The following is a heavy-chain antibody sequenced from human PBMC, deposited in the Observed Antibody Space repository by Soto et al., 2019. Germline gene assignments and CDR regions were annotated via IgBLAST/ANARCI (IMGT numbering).Heavy chain of an antibody. CDR1: GVSFSDYG. CDR3: ARIVYTFHI. D-gene: IGHD3-16*02. J-gene: IGHJ3*02. Sequence: LRLSCAASGVSFSDYGMSWVRQAPGKGLEWVANINEDGSEKHYADSVMGRFTISRDNTENSLYLQMNSLRAEDTAVYYCARIVYTFHIWGQGTVVTV. CDR2: INEDGSEK. V-gene: IGHV3-7*01.